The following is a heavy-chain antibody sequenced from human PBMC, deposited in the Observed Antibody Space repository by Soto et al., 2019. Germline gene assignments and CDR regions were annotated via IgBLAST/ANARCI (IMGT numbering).Heavy chain of an antibody. V-gene: IGHV1-2*02. Sequence: ASVKVSCKASGYTFTGYYKHWVRQAPGQGLEWMGWINPNSGGTNYAQKFQGRVTMTRDTSISTAYMELSRLRSDDTAVYYCAIGTPAEYNWFDPWGQGTLVTVSS. D-gene: IGHD1-1*01. J-gene: IGHJ5*02. CDR2: INPNSGGT. CDR1: GYTFTGYY. CDR3: AIGTPAEYNWFDP.